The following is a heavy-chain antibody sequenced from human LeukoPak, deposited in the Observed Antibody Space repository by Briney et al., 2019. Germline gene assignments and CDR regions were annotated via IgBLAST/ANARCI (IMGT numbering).Heavy chain of an antibody. J-gene: IGHJ5*02. CDR1: GYTFTSYG. CDR2: ISAYNGNT. V-gene: IGHV1-18*01. Sequence: ASVKVSCKASGYTFTSYGISWVRQAPGQGLEWMGWISAYNGNTNYAQKLQGRVTMTTDTSTSTAYMELRSLRSDDTAVYYCARVKYSSGWYGTWFDPWGQGTLVTVSS. D-gene: IGHD6-19*01. CDR3: ARVKYSSGWYGTWFDP.